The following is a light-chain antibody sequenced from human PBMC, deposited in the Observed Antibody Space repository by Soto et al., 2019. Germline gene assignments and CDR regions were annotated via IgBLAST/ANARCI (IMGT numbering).Light chain of an antibody. Sequence: QSVLTQPPSVSGAPGQRVTISCTGSSSNIGAGYDVHWYQQLPGTAPELLIYANTNRPSGVPDRFSGSQSGTSASLAITGLQAEDEADYYCQSYDSSLSGSGVFGTGTKVTVL. CDR1: SSNIGAGYD. CDR3: QSYDSSLSGSGV. CDR2: ANT. J-gene: IGLJ1*01. V-gene: IGLV1-40*01.